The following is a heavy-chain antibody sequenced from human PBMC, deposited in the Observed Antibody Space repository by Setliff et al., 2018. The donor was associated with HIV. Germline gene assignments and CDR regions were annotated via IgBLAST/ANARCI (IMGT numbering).Heavy chain of an antibody. CDR2: ISSSSTYT. J-gene: IGHJ6*02. CDR1: GFIFSNYR. V-gene: IGHV3-21*06. D-gene: IGHD6-6*01. Sequence: GGSLRLSCAASGFIFSNYRMNWVRQAPGKGLEWVSSISSSSTYTFYADSVKGRFTISRENAKNSLYLQMNNVRAGDTAVYYCTRELNGHTSSHYYFGLDVWGQGTTVTVSS. CDR3: TRELNGHTSSHYYFGLDV.